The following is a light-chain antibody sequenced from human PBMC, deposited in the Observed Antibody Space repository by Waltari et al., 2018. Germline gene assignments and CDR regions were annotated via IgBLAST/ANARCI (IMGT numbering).Light chain of an antibody. J-gene: IGLJ2*01. CDR2: DVS. V-gene: IGLV2-11*01. Sequence: QSALTQPPPVSGSPGQSVPISCTGTSSDVGGYNHVSWYQQHPGKAPKLMIYDVSKRPSGVPDRFSGSKSGNTASLTISGLQAEDEADYYCCSYAGSYTLVFGGGTKLTVL. CDR3: CSYAGSYTLV. CDR1: SSDVGGYNH.